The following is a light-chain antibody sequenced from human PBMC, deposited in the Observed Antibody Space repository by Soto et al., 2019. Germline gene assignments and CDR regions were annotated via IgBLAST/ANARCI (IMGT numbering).Light chain of an antibody. J-gene: IGKJ4*01. V-gene: IGKV1-39*01. CDR2: AAS. Sequence: IQMTQSPSSLSASVGDRVTTTCRASQSISSYLNWYQQKPGKAPKLLIYAASSLQSGVPSRFSGSGSGTDFTLTISRLEPEDFAVYYCQQYGSSPFTFGGGTKVDI. CDR1: QSISSY. CDR3: QQYGSSPFT.